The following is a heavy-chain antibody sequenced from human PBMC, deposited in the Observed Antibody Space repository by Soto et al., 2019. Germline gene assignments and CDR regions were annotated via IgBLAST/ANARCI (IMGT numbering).Heavy chain of an antibody. CDR2: IYYSGST. CDR3: ARAPTHYEILTGYFESDAFDI. V-gene: IGHV4-59*01. Sequence: SETLSLTCTVSGGSISSYYWSWIRQPPGKGLEWIGYIYYSGSTNYNPSLKSRVTISVDTSKNQFSLKLSSVTAADTAVYYCARAPTHYEILTGYFESDAFDIWGRGTMVTVSS. J-gene: IGHJ3*02. CDR1: GGSISSYY. D-gene: IGHD3-9*01.